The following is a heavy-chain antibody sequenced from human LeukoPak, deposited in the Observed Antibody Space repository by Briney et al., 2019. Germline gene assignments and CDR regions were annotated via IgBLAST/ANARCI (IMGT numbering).Heavy chain of an antibody. J-gene: IGHJ4*02. Sequence: SETLSLTCTVSGGSISSYYWSWIRQPPGKGPEWIGYIYSSGSTNYNPSLKSRITISVDTSKNQFSLKLSSVTAADTAVYYCARFAYCGGHCWYYFDYWGQGSLVTVSS. V-gene: IGHV4-59*01. CDR1: GGSISSYY. CDR2: IYSSGST. CDR3: ARFAYCGGHCWYYFDY. D-gene: IGHD2-21*02.